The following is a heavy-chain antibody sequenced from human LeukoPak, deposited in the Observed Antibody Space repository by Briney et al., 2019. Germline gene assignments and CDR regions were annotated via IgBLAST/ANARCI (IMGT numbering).Heavy chain of an antibody. D-gene: IGHD6-13*01. V-gene: IGHV4-59*01. CDR3: ARGSSSSSWYFDY. Sequence: PSETLSLTCTVSGGSISSYYWGWIRQPPGKGLEWIGYIYYSGSTNYNPSLKSRVTISVDTSKNQFSLKLSSVTAADTAVYYCARGSSSSSWYFDYWGQGTLVTVSS. J-gene: IGHJ4*02. CDR2: IYYSGST. CDR1: GGSISSYY.